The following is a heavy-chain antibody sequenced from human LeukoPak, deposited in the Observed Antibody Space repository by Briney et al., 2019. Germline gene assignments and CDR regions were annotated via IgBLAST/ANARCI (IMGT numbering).Heavy chain of an antibody. Sequence: SETLSLTCTVSGGSISSGSYYWSWIRQPPGKGLEWIGYIYYSGSTNYNPSLKSRVTISVDTSKNQFSLKLSSVTAADTAVYYCARGTRRRDGYNYPYYYGMDVWGQGTTVTVSS. J-gene: IGHJ6*02. CDR3: ARGTRRRDGYNYPYYYGMDV. V-gene: IGHV4-61*01. D-gene: IGHD5-24*01. CDR1: GGSISSGSYY. CDR2: IYYSGST.